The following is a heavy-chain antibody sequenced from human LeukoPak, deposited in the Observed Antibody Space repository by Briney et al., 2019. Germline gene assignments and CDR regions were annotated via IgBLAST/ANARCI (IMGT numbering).Heavy chain of an antibody. V-gene: IGHV4-34*01. J-gene: IGHJ4*02. Sequence: TSSETLSLTCAVYGGSFSGYYWSWIRQPPGKGLEWIGEINHSGSTNYNPSLKSRVTISVDTSKNQFSLKLSSVTAADTAVYYCARGDFSSSWYWYFDYWGQGTLVTVSS. CDR3: ARGDFSSSWYWYFDY. CDR2: INHSGST. D-gene: IGHD6-13*01. CDR1: GGSFSGYY.